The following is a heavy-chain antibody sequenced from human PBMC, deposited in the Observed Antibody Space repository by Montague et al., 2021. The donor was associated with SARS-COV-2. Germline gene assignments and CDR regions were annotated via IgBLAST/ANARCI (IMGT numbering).Heavy chain of an antibody. CDR3: AKDRTRYDILTGLDY. D-gene: IGHD3-9*01. CDR1: GFTFSSYA. J-gene: IGHJ4*02. V-gene: IGHV3-23*01. CDR2: ISGSGGST. Sequence: SLRLSCAASGFTFSSYAMSWVRQAPGKGLEWVSAISGSGGSTYYADSVKGRFTISRDNSKNTLYLQMNSLRAEDTAVYYCAKDRTRYDILTGLDYWGQGTLVIVSS.